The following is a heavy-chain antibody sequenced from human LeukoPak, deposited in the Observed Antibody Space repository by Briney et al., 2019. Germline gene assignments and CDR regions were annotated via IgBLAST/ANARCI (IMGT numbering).Heavy chain of an antibody. Sequence: SQTLSLTCAVSGGSISSGGHSWSWIRQPPGKGLEWIGYIYHSGSGSTYYNPSLKSRVTISIDKSKNQFSLKLNSVTAADTAVYYCARINDFWSGPTLDVWGQGTTVTVSS. D-gene: IGHD3-3*01. J-gene: IGHJ6*02. CDR2: IYHSGSGST. V-gene: IGHV4-30-2*01. CDR3: ARINDFWSGPTLDV. CDR1: GGSISSGGHS.